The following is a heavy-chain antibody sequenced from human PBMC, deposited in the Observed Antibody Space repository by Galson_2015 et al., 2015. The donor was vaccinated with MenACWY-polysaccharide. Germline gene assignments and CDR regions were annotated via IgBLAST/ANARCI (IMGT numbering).Heavy chain of an antibody. Sequence: SLRLSCAASGFTFSSYTMSWVRQAPGKGLEWVAIIKQDGSEKYYVDSVKGRFSISRDNAKNSLYLQMNSLRSEDTAAYYCAGDPLDSSGYTRGSVFDLWGRGTLVTVSS. CDR2: IKQDGSEK. J-gene: IGHJ2*01. CDR1: GFTFSSYT. D-gene: IGHD3-22*01. V-gene: IGHV3-7*01. CDR3: AGDPLDSSGYTRGSVFDL.